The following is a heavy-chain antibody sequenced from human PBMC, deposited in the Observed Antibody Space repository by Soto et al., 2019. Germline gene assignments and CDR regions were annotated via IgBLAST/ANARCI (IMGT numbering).Heavy chain of an antibody. CDR3: ARDRARWARGDYYGMDV. J-gene: IGHJ6*02. Sequence: QVQLVESGGGVVQPGRSLRLSCAASGFTFSSYGMHWVHQAPGKGLEWVAVIWYDGSNKYYADSVKGRFTISRDNSKNTLYLQMNSLRAEDTAVYYCARDRARWARGDYYGMDVWGQGTTVTVSS. CDR2: IWYDGSNK. CDR1: GFTFSSYG. D-gene: IGHD3-10*01. V-gene: IGHV3-33*01.